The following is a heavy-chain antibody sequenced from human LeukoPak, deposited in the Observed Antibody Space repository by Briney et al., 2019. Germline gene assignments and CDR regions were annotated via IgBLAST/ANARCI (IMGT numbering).Heavy chain of an antibody. CDR3: ARYSSSYPHYYYYYMDV. D-gene: IGHD6-6*01. CDR2: ISGSGGST. Sequence: GGSLRLSCAASGFTFSSYAMSWVRQAPGKGLEWVSAISGSGGSTYYADSVKGRFTISRDNSKNTLYLQMNSLRAEDTALYYCARYSSSYPHYYYYYMDVWGKGTTVTVSS. V-gene: IGHV3-23*01. J-gene: IGHJ6*03. CDR1: GFTFSSYA.